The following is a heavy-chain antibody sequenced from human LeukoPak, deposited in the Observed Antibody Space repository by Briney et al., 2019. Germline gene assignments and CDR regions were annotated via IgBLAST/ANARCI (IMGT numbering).Heavy chain of an antibody. CDR2: IYTSGST. J-gene: IGHJ4*02. V-gene: IGHV4-61*02. CDR3: ARIGIAVAGTVDY. D-gene: IGHD6-19*01. Sequence: PSETLSLTCTVSGGSISSGSYYWSWIRQPAGKGLEWIGRIYTSGSTNCNPSLKSRVTISVDTSKNQFSLKLSSVTAADTAVYYCARIGIAVAGTVDYWGQGTLVTVSS. CDR1: GGSISSGSYY.